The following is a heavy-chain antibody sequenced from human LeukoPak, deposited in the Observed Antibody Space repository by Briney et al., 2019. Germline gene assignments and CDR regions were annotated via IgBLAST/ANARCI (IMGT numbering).Heavy chain of an antibody. D-gene: IGHD2-2*01. CDR3: AKDVRTEAAAMNH. CDR1: GFTFSSYW. V-gene: IGHV3-30*18. J-gene: IGHJ5*02. Sequence: AGGSLRLSCAASGFTFSSYWMSWVRQAPGKGLEWVAVISHDGRNKYYADSVKGRFTISRESSQNTLYLQMNSLRVEDTAVYYCAKDVRTEAAAMNHWGQGSLVTVSS. CDR2: ISHDGRNK.